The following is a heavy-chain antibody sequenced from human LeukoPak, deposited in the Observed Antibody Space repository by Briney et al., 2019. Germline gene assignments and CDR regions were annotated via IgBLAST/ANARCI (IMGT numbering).Heavy chain of an antibody. V-gene: IGHV1-69*04. Sequence: SVNDSCKASGGAFSSYAISWVRQAPGQGLEWMGRIIPILGIANYAQKFQGRVTITADKSTSTAYMELSSLRSEDTAVYYCARAKGIAAAGTFDYWGQGTLVTVSS. J-gene: IGHJ4*02. CDR1: GGAFSSYA. D-gene: IGHD6-13*01. CDR2: IIPILGIA. CDR3: ARAKGIAAAGTFDY.